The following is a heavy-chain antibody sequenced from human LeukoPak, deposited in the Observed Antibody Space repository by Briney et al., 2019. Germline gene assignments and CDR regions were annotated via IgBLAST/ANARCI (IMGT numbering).Heavy chain of an antibody. V-gene: IGHV3-15*01. J-gene: IGHJ4*02. CDR3: TTPSFGSGRSDY. CDR1: GFTFSNAR. Sequence: GGSLRLSCAASGFTFSNARMTWVRQAPGKGLEWVGRIKSKTDGGTTDYAAPVKGRFIISRDDSENTLYLQMNSLKTDDTAVYYCTTPSFGSGRSDYWGQGTLVTVSS. CDR2: IKSKTDGGTT. D-gene: IGHD3-10*01.